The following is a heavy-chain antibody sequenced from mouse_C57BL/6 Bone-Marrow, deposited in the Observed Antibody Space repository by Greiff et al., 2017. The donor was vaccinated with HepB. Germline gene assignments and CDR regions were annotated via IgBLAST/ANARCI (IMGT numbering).Heavy chain of an antibody. CDR2: ISYDGSN. J-gene: IGHJ1*03. CDR1: GYSITSGYY. Sequence: EVQLVESGPGLVKPSQSLSLTCSVTGYSITSGYYWNWIRQFPGNKLEWMGYISYDGSNNYNPSLKNRISITRDTSKNQFFLKLNSVTTEDTATYYCARGLRNLYFDVWGTGTTVTVSS. V-gene: IGHV3-6*01. D-gene: IGHD1-3*01. CDR3: ARGLRNLYFDV.